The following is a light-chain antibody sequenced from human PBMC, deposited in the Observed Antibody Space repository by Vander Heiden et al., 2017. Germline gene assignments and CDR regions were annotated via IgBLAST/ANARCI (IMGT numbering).Light chain of an antibody. CDR3: QQSYTTPVWT. Sequence: DIQMTQSPPSLSASVGDRVTITCRASQGITSYLNWYQQKQGEAPKVLVYGASILQTGVPSRFSGSGSGTDFTLTISSLQPEDFATYYCQQSYTTPVWTFGQGTKVEIK. V-gene: IGKV1-39*01. CDR2: GAS. CDR1: QGITSY. J-gene: IGKJ1*01.